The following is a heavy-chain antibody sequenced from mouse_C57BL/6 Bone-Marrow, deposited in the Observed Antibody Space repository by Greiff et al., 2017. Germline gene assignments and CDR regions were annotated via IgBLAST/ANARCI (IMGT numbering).Heavy chain of an antibody. CDR3: TRGGDYGQGFDY. CDR1: GFTFSSYA. D-gene: IGHD1-1*01. J-gene: IGHJ2*01. V-gene: IGHV5-9-1*02. CDR2: ISRGGDYI. Sequence: DVMLVESGEGLVKPGGSLKLSCAASGFTFSSYAMSWVRQTPEKRLEWVAYISRGGDYIYYADTVKGRFTISRDNARNTLYLQMSSLKSEDTAMYYCTRGGDYGQGFDYWGQGTTLTVSS.